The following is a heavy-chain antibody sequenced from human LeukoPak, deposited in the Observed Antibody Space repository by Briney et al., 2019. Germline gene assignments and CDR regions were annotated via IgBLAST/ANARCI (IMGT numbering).Heavy chain of an antibody. CDR3: ARGLAAAGTRGPY. J-gene: IGHJ4*02. CDR1: GFIFSSDS. Sequence: GGSLRLSCATSGFIFSSDSMIWVRQAPGKGLEWVSSISSTGAYIYYTDSLKGRFTISRDNAKNSLYLQMNSLRADDTAVYYCARGLAAAGTRGPYWGQGTLVTVSS. V-gene: IGHV3-21*01. CDR2: ISSTGAYI. D-gene: IGHD6-13*01.